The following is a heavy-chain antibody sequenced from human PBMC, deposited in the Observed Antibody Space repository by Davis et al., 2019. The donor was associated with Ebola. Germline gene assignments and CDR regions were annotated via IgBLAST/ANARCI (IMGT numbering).Heavy chain of an antibody. Sequence: GGSLRLSCAASGFTFSSYWMSWVRQAPGKGLEWVANIKQDGSEKYYVDSVKGRFTISRDNAKNSLYVQMNSLRAEDTALYYCAKDVRKYSGSASAFDIWGQGTMVTVSS. CDR3: AKDVRKYSGSASAFDI. D-gene: IGHD5-12*01. V-gene: IGHV3-7*03. J-gene: IGHJ3*02. CDR2: IKQDGSEK. CDR1: GFTFSSYW.